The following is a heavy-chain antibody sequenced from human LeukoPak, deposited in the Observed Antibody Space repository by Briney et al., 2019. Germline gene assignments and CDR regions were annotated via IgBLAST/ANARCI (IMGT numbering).Heavy chain of an antibody. D-gene: IGHD2-15*01. CDR2: ISSSSSYI. Sequence: PGGSLRLSCAASGFTFSSYSMNWVRQAPGKGLEWVSSISSSSSYIYCADSVKGRFTISRDNAKNSLYLQMNSLRAEDTAVYYCARDSPDCSGGSCYIKNDAFDIWGQGTMVTVSS. CDR3: ARDSPDCSGGSCYIKNDAFDI. CDR1: GFTFSSYS. V-gene: IGHV3-21*01. J-gene: IGHJ3*02.